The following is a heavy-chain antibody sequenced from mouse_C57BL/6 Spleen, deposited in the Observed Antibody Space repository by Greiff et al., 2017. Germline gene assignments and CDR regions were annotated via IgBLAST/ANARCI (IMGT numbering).Heavy chain of an antibody. J-gene: IGHJ3*01. CDR3: ARELDYDGFAY. D-gene: IGHD2-4*01. Sequence: QVQLQQSGAELVRPGTSVKVSCKASGYDFTNYLIEWVKQRPGQGLEWIGVINPGSGGTKYDEKFKGKATMTADKSSSTAYLQLSSLTSEDSAVYFCARELDYDGFAYWGQGTLVTVSA. CDR2: INPGSGGT. V-gene: IGHV1-54*01. CDR1: GYDFTNYL.